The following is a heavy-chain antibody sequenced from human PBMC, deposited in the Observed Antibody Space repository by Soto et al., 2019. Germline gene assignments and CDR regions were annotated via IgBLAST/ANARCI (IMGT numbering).Heavy chain of an antibody. D-gene: IGHD4-17*01. Sequence: QVQLVQSGAEVKKPGSSVKVSCKASGGTFSSYAISWVRQAPGQGLEWMGGIIPIFGTANYAQKFQGRVTIXXDXAMXTAYMELSRLRSEATAVYYCARDVPYGDYAGWFDPWGQGTLVTVSS. CDR3: ARDVPYGDYAGWFDP. CDR2: IIPIFGTA. CDR1: GGTFSSYA. V-gene: IGHV1-69*12. J-gene: IGHJ5*02.